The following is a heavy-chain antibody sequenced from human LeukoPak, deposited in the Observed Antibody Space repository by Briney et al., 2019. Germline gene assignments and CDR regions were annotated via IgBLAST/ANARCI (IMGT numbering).Heavy chain of an antibody. CDR3: ARQYSSWSVFFDY. V-gene: IGHV4-4*09. CDR2: IYTSGST. CDR1: GGSISSYY. J-gene: IGHJ4*02. D-gene: IGHD6-13*01. Sequence: SETLSLTCTVSGGSISSYYWSWIRQPPGKGLEWIGYIYTSGSTNYNPSLKSRVTISVDTSKNQFSLKLSSVTAADTAVYYCARQYSSWSVFFDYWGQGTLVTVSS.